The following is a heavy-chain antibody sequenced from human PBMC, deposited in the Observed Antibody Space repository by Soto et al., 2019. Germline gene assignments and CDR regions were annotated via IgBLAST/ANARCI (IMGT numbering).Heavy chain of an antibody. Sequence: EVQLVESGGGLVKPGGSLRLSCAASGFTFISYSMNWFRQAPGKGLEWVSSITGSSSYIYYADSVKGRFTISRDNAKNPLYLQMNSLTAEDTAVYYCARDVYYYDSSEYSAYWGQGTLVTVSS. CDR1: GFTFISYS. D-gene: IGHD3-22*01. CDR2: ITGSSSYI. V-gene: IGHV3-21*02. J-gene: IGHJ4*02. CDR3: ARDVYYYDSSEYSAY.